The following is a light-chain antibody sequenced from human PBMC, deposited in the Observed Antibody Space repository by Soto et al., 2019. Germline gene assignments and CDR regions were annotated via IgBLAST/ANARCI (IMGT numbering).Light chain of an antibody. V-gene: IGKV1-27*01. CDR3: HCYNSIPQS. J-gene: IGKJ1*01. Sequence: DIQMAQSPSSLSASIRDRVTITCRASQGISEYLAWYQQRPGNAPNLLIYGASILQSGVPSRFSGSGSGTHVALTIRSLQPDDVENDAGHCYNSIPQSFGQVASVDIK. CDR2: GAS. CDR1: QGISEY.